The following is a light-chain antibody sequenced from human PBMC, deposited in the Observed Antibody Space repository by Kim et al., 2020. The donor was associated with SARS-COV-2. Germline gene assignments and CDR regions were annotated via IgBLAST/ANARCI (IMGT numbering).Light chain of an antibody. CDR3: QQANSFPRT. V-gene: IGKV1D-12*01. CDR1: QDIIKW. Sequence: ASGGDRVTITCRARQDIIKWLAWYQQKPGKAPKLLIYAESSLQSGVPSRFSGSGSGTDFTLTISSLQAEDFATYYCQQANSFPRTFGQGTKVDIK. J-gene: IGKJ1*01. CDR2: AES.